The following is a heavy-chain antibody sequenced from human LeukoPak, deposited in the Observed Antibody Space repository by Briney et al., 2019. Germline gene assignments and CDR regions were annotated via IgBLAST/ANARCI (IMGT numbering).Heavy chain of an antibody. CDR2: IGTAGDT. Sequence: GGALRLSCAGSGFTFSDYDMHWVRQATGKGLEWVSAIGTAGDTYYTGSVKGRFTISRENAKNSLYLQMNSLRAGDTAVYYCARVAKERVGGVYYFDYWGQGTLVTVSS. V-gene: IGHV3-13*01. D-gene: IGHD1-1*01. CDR3: ARVAKERVGGVYYFDY. J-gene: IGHJ4*02. CDR1: GFTFSDYD.